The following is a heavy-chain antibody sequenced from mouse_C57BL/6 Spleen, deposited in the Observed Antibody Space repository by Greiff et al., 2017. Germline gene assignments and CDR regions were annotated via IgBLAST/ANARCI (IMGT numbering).Heavy chain of an antibody. J-gene: IGHJ4*01. Sequence: VQLQQSGPELVKPGASVKISCKASGYAFSSSWMNWVKQRPGKGLEWIGRIYPGDGDTNYNGKFKGKATLTADKSSSTAYMQLSSLTSEDSAVYFCARAGCLDYWGQGTSVTVSS. CDR3: ARAGCLDY. CDR2: IYPGDGDT. CDR1: GYAFSSSW. V-gene: IGHV1-82*01.